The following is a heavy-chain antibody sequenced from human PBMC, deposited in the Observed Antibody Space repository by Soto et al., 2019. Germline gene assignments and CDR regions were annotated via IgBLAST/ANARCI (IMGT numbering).Heavy chain of an antibody. D-gene: IGHD3-16*01. CDR3: ARDSTDYDRFTPPMDV. Sequence: GASVKVSCKASGVTFNSYAIGWVRRAPGKGLEWMGGIIPIFGTANYAQKFQGRVTITADESTSTAYMELSSLRSEDTAVYYCARDSTDYDRFTPPMDVWGQGTTVTVSS. CDR2: IIPIFGTA. J-gene: IGHJ6*02. V-gene: IGHV1-69*13. CDR1: GVTFNSYA.